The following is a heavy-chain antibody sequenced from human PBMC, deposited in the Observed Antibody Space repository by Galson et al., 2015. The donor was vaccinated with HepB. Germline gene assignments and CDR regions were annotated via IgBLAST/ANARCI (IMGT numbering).Heavy chain of an antibody. J-gene: IGHJ4*02. V-gene: IGHV5-51*01. CDR2: IHPDNSDT. CDR3: ARYRGETLAANWFDY. CDR1: GYRFSDYW. Sequence: QSGAEVKKPGESLKISCKGSGYRFSDYWIGWVRQMPGKGLEWMGIIHPDNSDTRYSPSFQGQVTFSADKSISTAYLQWNSLKAPDTAMYYCARYRGETLAANWFDYWGQGTLVTVSS. D-gene: IGHD6-25*01.